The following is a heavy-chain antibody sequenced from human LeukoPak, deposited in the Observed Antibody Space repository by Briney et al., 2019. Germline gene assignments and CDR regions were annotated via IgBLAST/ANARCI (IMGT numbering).Heavy chain of an antibody. CDR3: GRVWFGTQGGYYCDY. V-gene: IGHV4-59*01. D-gene: IGHD3-10*01. J-gene: IGHJ4*02. CDR1: GGSFSGYY. CDR2: IYYSGST. Sequence: SETVSLTCAVYGGSFSGYYWSWLRQPPGKGLEWFGYIYYSGSTNYNPSLKSRVTISVDTSKNQFSLKLSSVTDADTAVDYCGRVWFGTQGGYYCDYWGQGALGTVCS.